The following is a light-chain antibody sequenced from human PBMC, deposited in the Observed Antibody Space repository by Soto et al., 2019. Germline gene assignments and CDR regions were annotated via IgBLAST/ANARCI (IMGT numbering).Light chain of an antibody. V-gene: IGKV1-5*01. CDR3: QQLNAYTLS. CDR2: DAS. J-gene: IGKJ5*01. CDR1: PSISSW. Sequence: IPMTQSPSPLSASIGDRVTITCRASPSISSWLAWYQTKPGKDPKILIYDASSLESGVPSRFSGSGSGTDFNLTISKLQTEDLATYECQQLNAYTLSFGQGTRLEIK.